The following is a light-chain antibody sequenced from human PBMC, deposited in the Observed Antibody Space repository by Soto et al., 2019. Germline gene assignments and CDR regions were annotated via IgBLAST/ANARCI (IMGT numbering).Light chain of an antibody. CDR1: QRLSSN. J-gene: IGKJ1*01. CDR3: QQYINWPRT. CDR2: GAS. V-gene: IGKV3-15*01. Sequence: RQSPVTLSVSPGERVTLSCRASQRLSSNLAWYQQRPGQAPRLLIYGASIRATDIPARFIGSGSGTEFTLTISSLQSEDFAVYYCQQYINWPRTFGQGTKVDI.